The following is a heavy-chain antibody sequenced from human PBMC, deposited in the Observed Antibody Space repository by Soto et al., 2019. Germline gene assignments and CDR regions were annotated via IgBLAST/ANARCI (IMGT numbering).Heavy chain of an antibody. J-gene: IGHJ4*02. CDR1: GGTFSSYA. Sequence: GASVKVSCKASGGTFSSYAISWVRQAPGQGLEWMGGIIPIFGTANYAQKFQGRVTITADESTSTAYMELSSLRSEDTAVYYCAREHEAGATGVLTKFDYWGQGTLVTVSS. D-gene: IGHD1-26*01. V-gene: IGHV1-69*13. CDR3: AREHEAGATGVLTKFDY. CDR2: IIPIFGTA.